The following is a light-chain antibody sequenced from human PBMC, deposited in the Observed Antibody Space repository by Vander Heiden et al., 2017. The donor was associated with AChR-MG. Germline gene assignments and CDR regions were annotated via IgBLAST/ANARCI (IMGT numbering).Light chain of an antibody. CDR2: DVS. J-gene: IGKJ1*01. V-gene: IGKV3-15*01. Sequence: EIVMTQSPASLSLSPRERATLPCRASEHLFSSLAWYQQKPGQPPRLIIYDVSTRATGVPARFSGSESGTEFTLTIIRLESDDFAVYLCQQDLSWPQTFGQGTKV. CDR1: EHLFSS. CDR3: QQDLSWPQT.